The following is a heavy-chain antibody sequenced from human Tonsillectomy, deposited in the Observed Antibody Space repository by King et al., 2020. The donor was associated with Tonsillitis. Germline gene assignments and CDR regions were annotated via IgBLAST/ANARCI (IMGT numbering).Heavy chain of an antibody. Sequence: QLQESGPGLVKPSQTLSVTCTVSGGSISSGDYYWSWIRQPPGKGLEWIGYIYYSGSTYYNPSLKSRVTISVDTSKNQYALKLSSVTAADTAVYHCAREVVTGIRGACDIWGQGTMVTVSS. V-gene: IGHV4-30-4*01. CDR3: AREVVTGIRGACDI. D-gene: IGHD2-21*02. CDR1: GGSISSGDYY. J-gene: IGHJ3*02. CDR2: IYYSGST.